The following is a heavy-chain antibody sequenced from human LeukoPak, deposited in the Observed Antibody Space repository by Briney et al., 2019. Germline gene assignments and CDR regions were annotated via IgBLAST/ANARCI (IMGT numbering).Heavy chain of an antibody. CDR1: GRSFSGYY. Sequence: SETLSLTCAVYGRSFSGYYWSWIRQTPGKGLEWIGEINHSGSTTYNPSLKSRVTISVDTSKNQFSLKLSSVTAADTAVYYCARPLSGGYYGSMNWFDPWGQGTLVTVSS. V-gene: IGHV4-34*01. CDR3: ARPLSGGYYGSMNWFDP. J-gene: IGHJ5*02. CDR2: INHSGST. D-gene: IGHD3-10*01.